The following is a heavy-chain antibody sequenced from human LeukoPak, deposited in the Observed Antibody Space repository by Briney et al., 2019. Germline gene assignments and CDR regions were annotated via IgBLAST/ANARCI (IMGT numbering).Heavy chain of an antibody. CDR3: ARGHFRGPFDP. V-gene: IGHV1-2*02. J-gene: IGHJ5*02. CDR2: VNPNSGGT. D-gene: IGHD2/OR15-2a*01. Sequence: AASVKVSCKASGYTFTGYYMHWVRQAPGQGLEWMGWVNPNSGGTNYAQKFQGRVTMARDTSISTAYMELSRLRSDDTAVYYCARGHFRGPFDPWGQGTLVTVSS. CDR1: GYTFTGYY.